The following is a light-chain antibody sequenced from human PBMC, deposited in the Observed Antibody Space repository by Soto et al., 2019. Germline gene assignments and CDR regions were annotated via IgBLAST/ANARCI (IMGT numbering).Light chain of an antibody. J-gene: IGLJ3*02. CDR2: NNN. CDR1: SSNIGSNT. V-gene: IGLV1-44*01. Sequence: QSVLTQPPSASGTPGQRVTISCSGSSSNIGSNTVNWYQHLPGTAPKLLIYNNNQRASGVPDRFSGSRSGTSASLAISGLRSEDEADYYCAAWDDTVNGRVFGGGTKVTVL. CDR3: AAWDDTVNGRV.